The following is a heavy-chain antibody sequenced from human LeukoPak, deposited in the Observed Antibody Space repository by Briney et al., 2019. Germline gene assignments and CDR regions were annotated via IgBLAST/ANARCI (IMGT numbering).Heavy chain of an antibody. Sequence: HPGGSLRLSCAASGFTFSSYWMSWVRQAPGKGLEWVSNIKQDGSEKYYVDSVKGRFTISRDNSKNTLYLQMNSLKTEDTAVYYCTRYESHYAFDIWGQGTMVTVSS. V-gene: IGHV3-7*03. CDR2: IKQDGSEK. D-gene: IGHD3-16*01. CDR1: GFTFSSYW. CDR3: TRYESHYAFDI. J-gene: IGHJ3*02.